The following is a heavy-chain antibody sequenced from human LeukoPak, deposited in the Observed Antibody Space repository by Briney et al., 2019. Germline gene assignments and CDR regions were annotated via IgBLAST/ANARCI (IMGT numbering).Heavy chain of an antibody. CDR3: ARDPACSGGGCYSDWYFDL. J-gene: IGHJ2*01. D-gene: IGHD2-15*01. CDR2: ISYDGSNK. CDR1: GFTFSSYA. V-gene: IGHV3-30*04. Sequence: PGGSLRLSCAASGFTFSSYAMHWVRQAPGKGLEWVAVISYDGSNKYYADSVKGRFTISRDNSKNTLYLQMNSLRAEDTAVYYCARDPACSGGGCYSDWYFDLWGRGTLVTVSS.